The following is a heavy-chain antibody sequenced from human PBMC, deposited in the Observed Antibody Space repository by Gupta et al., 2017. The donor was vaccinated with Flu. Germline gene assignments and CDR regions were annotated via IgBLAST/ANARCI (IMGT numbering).Heavy chain of an antibody. J-gene: IGHJ5*02. CDR3: ATYYDSSGYQT. CDR1: GFTFSSYS. V-gene: IGHV3-48*01. Sequence: EVQLVESGGGLVQPGGSMSLPCAASGFTFSSYSMNWVRQVPGKGLDWVSYISSSSRTIYYADSVKGRFTISRDNAKNSVYLQMNSLRVEDTAVYYCATYYDSSGYQTWGQGTLVTVSS. CDR2: ISSSSRTI. D-gene: IGHD3-22*01.